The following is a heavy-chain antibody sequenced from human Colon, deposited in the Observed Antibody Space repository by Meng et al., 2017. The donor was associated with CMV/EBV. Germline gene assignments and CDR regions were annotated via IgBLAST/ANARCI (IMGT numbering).Heavy chain of an antibody. D-gene: IGHD6-13*01. CDR2: ISGSGGTI. CDR3: ARDRRIAAVQRAFDY. J-gene: IGHJ4*02. CDR1: GFTFSSYA. Sequence: GGSLRLSCAASGFTFSSYAMSWVRQAPGKGLEWVSAISGSGGTIYYADSVKGRFTISRDNAKNSLYLQMNSLRAEDTAVYYCARDRRIAAVQRAFDYWGQGTLVTVSS. V-gene: IGHV3-23*01.